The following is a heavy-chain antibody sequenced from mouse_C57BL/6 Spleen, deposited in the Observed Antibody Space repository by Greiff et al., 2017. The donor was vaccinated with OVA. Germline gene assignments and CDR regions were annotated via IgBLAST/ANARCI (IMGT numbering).Heavy chain of an antibody. CDR2: IDPSDSYT. CDR1: GYTFTSYW. Sequence: VQLQQPGAELVMPGASVKLSCKASGYTFTSYWMHWVKQRPGQGLEWIGEIDPSDSYTNYNQKFKGKSTLTVDKSSSTAYMQLSSLTSEDSAVYDGARGGNYGAWFAYWGQGTLVTVSA. CDR3: ARGGNYGAWFAY. V-gene: IGHV1-69*01. J-gene: IGHJ3*01. D-gene: IGHD2-1*01.